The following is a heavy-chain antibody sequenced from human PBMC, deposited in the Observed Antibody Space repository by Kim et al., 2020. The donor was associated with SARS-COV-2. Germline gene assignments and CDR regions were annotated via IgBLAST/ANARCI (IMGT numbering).Heavy chain of an antibody. CDR2: IWYDGSNK. D-gene: IGHD3-22*01. CDR1: GFTFSSYG. CDR3: ARDRADYYDSSGYPYLDP. V-gene: IGHV3-33*01. J-gene: IGHJ5*02. Sequence: GGSLRLSCAASGFTFSSYGMHWVRQAPGKGLEWVAVIWYDGSNKYYADSVKGRFTISRDNSKNTLYLQMNSLRAEDTAVYYCARDRADYYDSSGYPYLDPWGQGTLVTVSS.